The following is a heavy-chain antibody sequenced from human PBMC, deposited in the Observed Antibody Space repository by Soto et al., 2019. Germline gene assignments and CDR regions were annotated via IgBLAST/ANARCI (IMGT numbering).Heavy chain of an antibody. J-gene: IGHJ3*02. CDR2: ISGSGGST. Sequence: GGFLRLSCAASGCTCRSYAMSWVSQAPGKGLEWVSAISGSGGSTYYADSVKGRFTISRDNSKNTLYLQMNSLRAEDTAVYYCAKDRGYCSGGSCYSSDAFDIWGQGTMVTVSS. CDR3: AKDRGYCSGGSCYSSDAFDI. D-gene: IGHD2-15*01. V-gene: IGHV3-23*01. CDR1: GCTCRSYA.